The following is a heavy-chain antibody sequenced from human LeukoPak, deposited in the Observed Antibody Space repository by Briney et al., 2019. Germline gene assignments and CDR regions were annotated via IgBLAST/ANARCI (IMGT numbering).Heavy chain of an antibody. V-gene: IGHV1-69*05. Sequence: SVKVSCKASGGTFSSYAISWVRQAPGQGLEWMGGIIPIFGTANYAQKFQGRVTITTDESTSTAYMELSGLRSEDTAVYYCAREVIAAAGVNWFDPWGQGTLVTVSS. J-gene: IGHJ5*02. CDR1: GGTFSSYA. CDR3: AREVIAAAGVNWFDP. CDR2: IIPIFGTA. D-gene: IGHD6-13*01.